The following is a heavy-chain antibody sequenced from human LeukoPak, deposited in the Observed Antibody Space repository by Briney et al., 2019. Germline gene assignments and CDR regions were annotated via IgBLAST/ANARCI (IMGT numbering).Heavy chain of an antibody. CDR1: GYTFTSYA. CDR3: ARDYLGYCSGGSCDGGGY. V-gene: IGHV7-4-1*02. CDR2: INTNTGNP. Sequence: GASVKVSCKASGYTFTSYAMNWVRQAPGRGLEWMGWINTNTGNPTYAQGFTGRFVFSLDTSVSTAYLQISSLKAEDTAVYYCARDYLGYCSGGSCDGGGYWGQGTLVTVSS. D-gene: IGHD2-15*01. J-gene: IGHJ4*02.